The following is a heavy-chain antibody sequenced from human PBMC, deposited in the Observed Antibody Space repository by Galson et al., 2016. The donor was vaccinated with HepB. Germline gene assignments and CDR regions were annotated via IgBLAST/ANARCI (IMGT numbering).Heavy chain of an antibody. CDR1: GFSFSSYA. J-gene: IGHJ4*02. CDR3: VGGGLLWFGEGRDY. Sequence: SLRLSCAASGFSFSSYAMHWVRQAPGKGLEYVSAINSNGGSTYYADSVKGRFTISRDNSRNTLYLQMSSLRAEDTAVYYCVGGGLLWFGEGRDYWGQGTLVTVSS. CDR2: INSNGGST. D-gene: IGHD3-10*01. V-gene: IGHV3-64D*06.